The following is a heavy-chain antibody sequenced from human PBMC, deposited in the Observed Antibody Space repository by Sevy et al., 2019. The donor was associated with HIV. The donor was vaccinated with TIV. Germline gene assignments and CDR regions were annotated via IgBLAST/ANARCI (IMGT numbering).Heavy chain of an antibody. CDR1: GGSFSGYY. V-gene: IGHV4-34*01. D-gene: IGHD2-2*01. Sequence: SETLSLTCAVYGGSFSGYYWNWIRQPPGKGLEWIGEINHSGSTNYNPSLKSRVTISGDTSKNQFPLKLSSVTAADTAVYYCARHCSSTSCSHAFDIWGQGTMVTVSS. J-gene: IGHJ3*02. CDR3: ARHCSSTSCSHAFDI. CDR2: INHSGST.